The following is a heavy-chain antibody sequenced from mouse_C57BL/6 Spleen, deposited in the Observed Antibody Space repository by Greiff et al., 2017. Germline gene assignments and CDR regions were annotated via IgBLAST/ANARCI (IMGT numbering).Heavy chain of an antibody. Sequence: QVQLKQSGAELARPGASVKLSCKASGYTFTSYGISWVKQRTGQGLEWIGELYPRSGNTYYNEKFKGKATLTADKSSSTAYMELRSLTSEDSAVYFCARSHYYGSTYYAMDYWGQGTSVTVSS. J-gene: IGHJ4*01. V-gene: IGHV1-81*01. CDR1: GYTFTSYG. CDR3: ARSHYYGSTYYAMDY. D-gene: IGHD1-1*01. CDR2: LYPRSGNT.